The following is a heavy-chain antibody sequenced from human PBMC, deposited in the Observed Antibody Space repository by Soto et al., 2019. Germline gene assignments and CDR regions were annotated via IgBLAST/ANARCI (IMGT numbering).Heavy chain of an antibody. CDR3: ARDPKTSGGQHWAFNYFDS. CDR2: ISYDGTNK. CDR1: GFSFSISP. Sequence: QVQLVESGGGVVQPGRSLRLSCAASGFSFSISPMHWVRQAPGKGPEWVALISYDGTNKFYADSVKGRFTISRDNSTSTLYLQVDSLRPEDAAVYYCARDPKTSGGQHWAFNYFDSWGQGPLVTVSS. V-gene: IGHV3-30-3*01. D-gene: IGHD7-27*01. J-gene: IGHJ4*02.